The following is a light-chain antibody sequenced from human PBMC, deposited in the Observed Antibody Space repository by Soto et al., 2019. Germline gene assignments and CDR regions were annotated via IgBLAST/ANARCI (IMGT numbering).Light chain of an antibody. CDR2: EVT. Sequence: QSALTQPPSASGFPGQSVTISCTGTSSDVGYYDYVSWYQQHPGKAPKLVIYEVTKRPSGVPDRVSASKSGNTASLTVSGLRAEDEADYYCCSYAGNYTFFGGGTKLTVL. V-gene: IGLV2-8*01. CDR3: CSYAGNYTF. CDR1: SSDVGYYDY. J-gene: IGLJ2*01.